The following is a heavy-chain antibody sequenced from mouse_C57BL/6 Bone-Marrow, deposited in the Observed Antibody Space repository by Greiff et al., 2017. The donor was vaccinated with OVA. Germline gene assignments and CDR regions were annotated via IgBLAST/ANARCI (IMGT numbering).Heavy chain of an antibody. Sequence: VPLPPSGAALFLPCASFPLSCPASGYTFTAYAMHWVKQTPVHGLEWIGAIDPETGGTAYNQKFKGKAILTADKSSSTAYMELRSLTSEDSAVYYWTRDDYGSSGNYAMDYWGQGTSVTVSS. J-gene: IGHJ4*01. D-gene: IGHD1-1*01. CDR2: IDPETGGT. V-gene: IGHV1-15*01. CDR3: TRDDYGSSGNYAMDY. CDR1: GYTFTAYA.